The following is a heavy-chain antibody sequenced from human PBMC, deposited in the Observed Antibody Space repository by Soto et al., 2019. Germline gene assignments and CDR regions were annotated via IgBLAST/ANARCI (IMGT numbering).Heavy chain of an antibody. Sequence: PGGSLRLSCAASGFTFSSYAMSWVRQAPGKWLEWVSAISGSGGSTYYADSVKGRFTISRDNSKNTLYLQMNSLRAEDTAVYYCATSGWGDRTRKGMDVWGQGTTVTVSS. CDR3: ATSGWGDRTRKGMDV. J-gene: IGHJ6*02. D-gene: IGHD7-27*01. V-gene: IGHV3-23*01. CDR2: ISGSGGST. CDR1: GFTFSSYA.